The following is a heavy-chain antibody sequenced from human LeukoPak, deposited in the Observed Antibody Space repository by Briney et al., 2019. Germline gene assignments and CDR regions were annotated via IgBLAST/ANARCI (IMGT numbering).Heavy chain of an antibody. V-gene: IGHV4-4*07. D-gene: IGHD5-18*01. Sequence: SETLSLTCTVSGGSISSYYWSWIRQPAGKGLEWIGRIYTSGSTNYNPSLKSRVTMSVDTSKNQFSLKLSSVTAADTAVYYCARDNMDTAMEYYYYMDVWGKGTTVTISS. J-gene: IGHJ6*03. CDR1: GGSISSYY. CDR2: IYTSGST. CDR3: ARDNMDTAMEYYYYMDV.